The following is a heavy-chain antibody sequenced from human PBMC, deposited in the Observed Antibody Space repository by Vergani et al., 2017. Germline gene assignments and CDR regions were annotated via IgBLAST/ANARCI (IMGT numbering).Heavy chain of an antibody. Sequence: QVQLVQSGAEVKKPGSSVKVSCKASGGTFSSYALNWVRQAPGQGLEWMGSIIPSLATTTYAQKFQGRVTITADESTSTAYMELSSLKTEDTAVFYCARATCSGGSFYRSFDYSVQESLLTVSS. CDR3: ARATCSGGSFYRSFDY. V-gene: IGHV1-69*11. D-gene: IGHD2-15*01. CDR1: GGTFSSYA. CDR2: IIPSLATT. J-gene: IGHJ4*02.